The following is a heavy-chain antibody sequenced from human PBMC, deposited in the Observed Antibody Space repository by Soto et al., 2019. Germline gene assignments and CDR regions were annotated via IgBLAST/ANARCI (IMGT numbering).Heavy chain of an antibody. V-gene: IGHV4-4*02. D-gene: IGHD3-16*01. CDR1: GGSVSRDKW. CDR2: IHHSGST. Sequence: SETLSLTXGVSGGSVSRDKWWGWVRQPPGKGLEWIGEIHHSGSTNYSPSLKSRVTMSVDKSRNQFSLKLTSVTAADTAVYYCAENGSYDLVNWGQGTRVTVSS. J-gene: IGHJ4*02. CDR3: AENGSYDLVN.